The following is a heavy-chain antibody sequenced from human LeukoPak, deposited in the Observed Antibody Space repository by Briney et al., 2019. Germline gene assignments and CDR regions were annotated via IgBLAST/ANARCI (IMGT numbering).Heavy chain of an antibody. CDR1: GYTFTSYD. J-gene: IGHJ6*03. Sequence: ASVKVSCKASGYTFTSYDINWVRQATGQGLEWMGWMNPNSGNTGYAQKFQGRVTMTRNTSISTAYMELSSLRSEDTAVYYCARGAPAVVVPAATDHYYYYYYMDVWGKGTTVTVSS. CDR2: MNPNSGNT. V-gene: IGHV1-8*01. D-gene: IGHD2-2*01. CDR3: ARGAPAVVVPAATDHYYYYYYMDV.